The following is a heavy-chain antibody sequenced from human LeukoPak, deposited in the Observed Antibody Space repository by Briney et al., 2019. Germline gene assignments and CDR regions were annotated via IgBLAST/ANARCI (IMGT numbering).Heavy chain of an antibody. Sequence: GGSLRLSCAASGFTFSNYGMHWVRQAPGKGLEWVAFIRYDGTNKYYADSVKGRFTISRDNSKNTLYVQMNTMRAESTAVYYCAHLPLRWGQGTLVSVSS. D-gene: IGHD2-15*01. CDR2: IRYDGTNK. V-gene: IGHV3-30*02. CDR1: GFTFSNYG. J-gene: IGHJ4*02. CDR3: AHLPLR.